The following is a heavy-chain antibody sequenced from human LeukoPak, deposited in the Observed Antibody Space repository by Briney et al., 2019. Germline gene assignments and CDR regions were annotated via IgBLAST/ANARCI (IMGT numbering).Heavy chain of an antibody. CDR1: GGSINNGGYY. J-gene: IGHJ4*02. CDR3: ARNRDGYNSFDY. V-gene: IGHV4-31*03. D-gene: IGHD5-24*01. CDR2: IYYSGSS. Sequence: PSETLSLTCTVSGGSINNGGYYWSWIRQHPGKGLEWIGYIYYSGSSYYNPSLRSRVTISVDTSKNHFSLKLSSVTAADTAVYYCARNRDGYNSFDYWGQGTLVTVSS.